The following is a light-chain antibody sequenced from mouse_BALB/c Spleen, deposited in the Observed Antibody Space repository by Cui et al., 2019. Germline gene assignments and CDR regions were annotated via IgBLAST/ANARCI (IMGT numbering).Light chain of an antibody. V-gene: IGKV4-74*01. CDR2: STS. J-gene: IGKJ1*01. CDR1: SSVSSSY. CDR3: HQYHRSPRT. Sequence: QIVLTQSPAIMSASLGERVTMTCPASSSVSSSYLHWYQQKAGSSPKLWIYSTSKLASGVPARFSGSGSGTSYSLTISSMEAEDAATYYCHQYHRSPRTFGGGTKLEIK.